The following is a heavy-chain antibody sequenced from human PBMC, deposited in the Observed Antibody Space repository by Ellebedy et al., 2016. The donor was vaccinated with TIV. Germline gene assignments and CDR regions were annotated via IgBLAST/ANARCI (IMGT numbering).Heavy chain of an antibody. CDR2: TYPGDSDT. CDR1: GYTLTRYG. J-gene: IGHJ4*02. V-gene: IGHV5-51*01. CDR3: ARGGDYSDHYFDY. Sequence: KVSCKASGYTLTRYGISWVRQMPGKGLEWMGITYPGDSDTRYSPSFQGQVTISADKSISTAYLQCSSLKASDTAIYDCARGGDYSDHYFDYWGQGTLVTVSS. D-gene: IGHD4-11*01.